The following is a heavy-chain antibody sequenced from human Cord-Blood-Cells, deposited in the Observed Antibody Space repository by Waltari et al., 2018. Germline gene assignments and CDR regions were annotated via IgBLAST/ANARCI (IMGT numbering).Heavy chain of an antibody. J-gene: IGHJ4*02. D-gene: IGHD7-27*01. V-gene: IGHV1-69*01. Sequence: WVRQAPGQGLEWMGWINPNSGGTNYAQKFQGRVTITADESTSTAYMELSSLRSEDTAVYYCARDYWGHTGADWGQGTLVTVSS. CDR3: ARDYWGHTGAD. CDR2: INPNSGGT.